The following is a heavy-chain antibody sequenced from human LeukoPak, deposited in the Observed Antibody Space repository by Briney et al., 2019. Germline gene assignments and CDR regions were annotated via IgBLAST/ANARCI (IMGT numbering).Heavy chain of an antibody. CDR1: GFSFSAFW. V-gene: IGHV3-7*01. J-gene: IGHJ4*02. Sequence: GGSLRLSCAASGFSFSAFWMSWVRQAPGKGLEWVANIKVDGSEKNYVDSVKGRFTISRDNAKSSLYLQMNGLRVEDTAVYYCARGGRNLDYWGQGTLVTVSS. D-gene: IGHD1-14*01. CDR2: IKVDGSEK. CDR3: ARGGRNLDY.